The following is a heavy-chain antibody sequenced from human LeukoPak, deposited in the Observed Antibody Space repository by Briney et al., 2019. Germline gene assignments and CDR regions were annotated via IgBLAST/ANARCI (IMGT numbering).Heavy chain of an antibody. D-gene: IGHD6-13*01. CDR3: ASTLGSSWYNDFDP. CDR1: GGSISSSSYY. CDR2: IYYSGST. J-gene: IGHJ5*02. V-gene: IGHV4-39*01. Sequence: SETLSLTCTVSGGSISSSSYYWGWIRQPPGTGLEWIGSIYYSGSTYYNPSLKSRVTISVDTSKNQFSLKLSSVTAADTAVHYCASTLGSSWYNDFDPWGQGTLVTVSS.